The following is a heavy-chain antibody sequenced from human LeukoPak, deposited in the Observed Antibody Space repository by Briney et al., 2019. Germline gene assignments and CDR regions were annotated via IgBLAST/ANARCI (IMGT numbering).Heavy chain of an antibody. CDR3: ARGRIYYDSRWWFDP. Sequence: ASVKVSCKASGYTFTGYYMHWVRQAPGQGLEWMGWISAYNGNTNYAQKLQGRVTMTTDTSTSTAYMELRSLRSDDTAVYYCARGRIYYDSRWWFDPWGQGTLVTVSS. V-gene: IGHV1-18*04. CDR2: ISAYNGNT. CDR1: GYTFTGYY. D-gene: IGHD3-22*01. J-gene: IGHJ5*02.